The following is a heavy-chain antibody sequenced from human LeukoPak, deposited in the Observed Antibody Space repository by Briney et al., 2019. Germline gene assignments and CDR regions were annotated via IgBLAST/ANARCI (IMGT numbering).Heavy chain of an antibody. D-gene: IGHD6-13*01. CDR1: GYTFTSYA. Sequence: ASVKVSCKASGYTFTSYAMNWVRQAPGQGLEWMGWINTNTGNPTYAQGFTGRFVFSLDTSVSTAYLRISSLEAEDTAVYYCAIYSSSWYYLFDYWGQGTLVTVSS. CDR2: INTNTGNP. CDR3: AIYSSSWYYLFDY. J-gene: IGHJ4*02. V-gene: IGHV7-4-1*02.